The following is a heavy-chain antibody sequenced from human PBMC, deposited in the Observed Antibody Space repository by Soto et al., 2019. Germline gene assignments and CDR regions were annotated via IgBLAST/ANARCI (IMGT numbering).Heavy chain of an antibody. D-gene: IGHD2-21*02. Sequence: EVQLLESGGGLVQPGGSLRLSWAASGLTFNSDAMTWVRQAPVRGLEWVSGVDGRGFTSYHADSVKGRFTISRDNSKNTLYLQMNSLRAEDTAVYYCAKALGLYCGGDCFDAFDVWGQGAMVSVSS. CDR1: GLTFNSDA. CDR3: AKALGLYCGGDCFDAFDV. CDR2: VDGRGFTS. J-gene: IGHJ3*01. V-gene: IGHV3-23*01.